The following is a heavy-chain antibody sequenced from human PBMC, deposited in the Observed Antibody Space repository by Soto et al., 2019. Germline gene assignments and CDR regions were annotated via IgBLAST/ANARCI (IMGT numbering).Heavy chain of an antibody. CDR3: ARGITIFGVVPLTNNWFDP. J-gene: IGHJ5*02. Sequence: SETLFLTCTVSGGSISSYYWSWIRQPPGKGLEWIGYFYYSGSTNYNPSLKSRVTISVDTSKNQFSLKLSSVTAADTAAYYCARGITIFGVVPLTNNWFDPWGQGTLVTVSS. CDR2: FYYSGST. CDR1: GGSISSYY. V-gene: IGHV4-59*01. D-gene: IGHD3-3*01.